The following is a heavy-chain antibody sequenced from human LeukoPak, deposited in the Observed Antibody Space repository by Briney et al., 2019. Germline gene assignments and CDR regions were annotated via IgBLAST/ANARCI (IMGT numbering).Heavy chain of an antibody. CDR3: AKDYYGSGSYYLRGASSYFDY. V-gene: IGHV3-30*02. CDR1: GFTFSNYG. J-gene: IGHJ4*02. CDR2: IRYDGSNK. Sequence: GGSLRLSCAASGFTFSNYGIHWVRQAPGKGLEWVAFIRYDGSNKYYADSVKGRFTISRDNSKNTLYLQMNSLRAEDTAVYYCAKDYYGSGSYYLRGASSYFDYWGQGTLVTVSS. D-gene: IGHD3-10*01.